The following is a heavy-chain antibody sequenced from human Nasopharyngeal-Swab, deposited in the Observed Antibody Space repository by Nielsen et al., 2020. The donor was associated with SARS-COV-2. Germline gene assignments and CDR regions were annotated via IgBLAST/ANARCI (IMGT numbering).Heavy chain of an antibody. CDR3: ARGYSYGLAY. CDR2: INPSGGST. V-gene: IGHV1-46*01. Sequence: ASVKVSCKASGYTFTNHFMHWVRQAPGQGLEWMGMINPSGGSTGYAQNFQGRVTVTRDTSTSTVYTELSSLPSEDTAVYYCARGYSYGLAYWGQGTLVTVSP. CDR1: GYTFTNHF. J-gene: IGHJ4*02. D-gene: IGHD5-18*01.